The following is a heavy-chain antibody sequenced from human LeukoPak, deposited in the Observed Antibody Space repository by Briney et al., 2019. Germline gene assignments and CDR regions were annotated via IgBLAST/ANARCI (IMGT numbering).Heavy chain of an antibody. D-gene: IGHD6-19*01. Sequence: ASVKVSCKASGYTFTSYYMHWVRQAPGQGLELMGIINPSGGSTSYAQKFQGRVTMTRDTSTSTVYMELSSLRSEDTAVYYCARTYSSADPFDIWGQGTMVTVSS. J-gene: IGHJ3*02. V-gene: IGHV1-46*01. CDR2: INPSGGST. CDR3: ARTYSSADPFDI. CDR1: GYTFTSYY.